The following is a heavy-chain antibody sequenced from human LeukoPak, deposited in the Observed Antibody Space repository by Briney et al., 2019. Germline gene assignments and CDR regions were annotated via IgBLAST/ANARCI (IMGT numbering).Heavy chain of an antibody. V-gene: IGHV3-7*01. CDR1: GFTFSSYW. J-gene: IGHJ4*02. Sequence: GGSLRLSCAASGFTFSSYWMSWVRQAPGKGLEWVANIKQDGSEKYYVDSVKGRFTISRDNAKNSLYLQMNSLRAEDTAVYYCARDHSSTRTYYFDYWGQGTLVTVSS. CDR3: ARDHSSTRTYYFDY. CDR2: IKQDGSEK. D-gene: IGHD2-2*01.